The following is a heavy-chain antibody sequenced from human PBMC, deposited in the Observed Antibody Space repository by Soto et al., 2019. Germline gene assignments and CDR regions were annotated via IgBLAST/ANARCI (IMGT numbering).Heavy chain of an antibody. CDR2: IYHSGST. CDR1: GGSISSSNW. J-gene: IGHJ5*02. Sequence: SETLSLTCAVSGGSISSSNWWSWVRQPPGKGLEWIGEIYHSGSTNYNPSLKSRVTISVDKSKNQFSLKLSSVTAEDTAVYYCTRDASRDSSARGWFDPWGPGTLVTVSS. CDR3: TRDASRDSSARGWFDP. D-gene: IGHD6-13*01. V-gene: IGHV4-4*02.